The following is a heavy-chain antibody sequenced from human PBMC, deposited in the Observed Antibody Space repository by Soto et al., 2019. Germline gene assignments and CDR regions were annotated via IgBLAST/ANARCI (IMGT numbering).Heavy chain of an antibody. CDR3: GRGAGTSKIYAMGMDV. D-gene: IGHD2-2*01. J-gene: IGHJ6*02. V-gene: IGHV1-3*01. CDR1: AFNLRSYS. CDR2: INGDSGKP. Sequence: QAQLVQSGPEVQKPGASMKVSCKASAFNLRSYSIHWVRQAPGQRLEWMGQINGDSGKPRYSHRFEGRVTFKRDTDASTATLELHSLRPEDTAVYYCGRGAGTSKIYAMGMDVWGQGIAVSVSS.